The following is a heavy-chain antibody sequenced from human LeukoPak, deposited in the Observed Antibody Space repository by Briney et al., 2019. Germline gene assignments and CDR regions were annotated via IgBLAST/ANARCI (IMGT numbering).Heavy chain of an antibody. CDR3: AVGTSGTFDY. V-gene: IGHV1-2*02. D-gene: IGHD6-13*01. Sequence: ASVKVSCKSSGYTFTGYYMHWVRQAPGQGLEWMGWINPNSGGTNYAQKFQGRVIMTRDTSITTAYMELSSLRSGDTAVYYCAVGTSGTFDYWGQGTLVTVSS. CDR1: GYTFTGYY. CDR2: INPNSGGT. J-gene: IGHJ4*02.